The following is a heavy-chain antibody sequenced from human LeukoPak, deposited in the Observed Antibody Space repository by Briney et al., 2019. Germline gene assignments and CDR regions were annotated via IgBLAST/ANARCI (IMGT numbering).Heavy chain of an antibody. CDR3: ARDGAVMTTVTPLDY. CDR1: GFTFSGYW. V-gene: IGHV3-74*01. Sequence: GGSLRLSCAASGFTFSGYWMHWVRQAPGKGLEWVSRINEGGSVISYADSVKGRFTISRENAKNTLYLQMNSLRAEDTAVYYCARDGAVMTTVTPLDYWGQGTLVTVSS. J-gene: IGHJ4*02. CDR2: INEGGSVI. D-gene: IGHD4-11*01.